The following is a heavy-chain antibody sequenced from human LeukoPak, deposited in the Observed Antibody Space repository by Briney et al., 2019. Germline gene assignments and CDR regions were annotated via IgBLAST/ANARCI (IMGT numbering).Heavy chain of an antibody. J-gene: IGHJ3*02. D-gene: IGHD3-3*01. CDR2: INPSGGST. CDR1: GYTFTSYY. CDR3: ARDAGGDFWSGYYGNAFDI. Sequence: ASVKVSCKASGYTFTSYYMHWVRQAPGQGLEWMGIINPSGGSTSYAQKFQGRVTMTRDTSTSTVYMELSSLKSDDTAVYYCARDAGGDFWSGYYGNAFDIWGQGTMVTVSS. V-gene: IGHV1-46*01.